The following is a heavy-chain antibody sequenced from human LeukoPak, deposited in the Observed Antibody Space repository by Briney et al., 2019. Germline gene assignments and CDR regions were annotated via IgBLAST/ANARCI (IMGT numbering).Heavy chain of an antibody. D-gene: IGHD4-11*01. CDR1: GYSFTSYW. V-gene: IGHV5-51*01. Sequence: GESPKISCKGSGYSFTSYWIGWVRQMPGKGLEWMGIIYPGDSDTRYSPSFQGQVAISADKSISTAYLQWSSLKASDTAMYYCARLSQDYSANWFDPWGQGTLVTVSS. CDR2: IYPGDSDT. J-gene: IGHJ5*02. CDR3: ARLSQDYSANWFDP.